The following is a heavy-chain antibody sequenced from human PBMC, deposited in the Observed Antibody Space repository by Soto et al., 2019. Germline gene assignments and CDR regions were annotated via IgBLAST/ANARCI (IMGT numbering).Heavy chain of an antibody. CDR2: IFSNDEK. V-gene: IGHV2-26*01. J-gene: IGHJ3*02. CDR1: GFSLSNARMG. CDR3: AFSSWVVTDAFDI. D-gene: IGHD6-13*01. Sequence: SAPTLVNPTETLTLTGTVSGFSLSNARMGVSWIRQPPGKALEWLAHIFSNDEKSYSTSLKSRLTISKDTSKSQVVLTMTNMDPVDTATYYCAFSSWVVTDAFDIWGQGKMVTVS.